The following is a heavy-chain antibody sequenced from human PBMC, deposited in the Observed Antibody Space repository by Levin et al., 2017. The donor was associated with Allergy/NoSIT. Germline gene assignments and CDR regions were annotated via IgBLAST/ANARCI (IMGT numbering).Heavy chain of an antibody. J-gene: IGHJ4*02. CDR1: GYSFTSYW. CDR2: IDPSDSYT. V-gene: IGHV5-10-1*01. D-gene: IGHD3-10*01. CDR3: ARGKRVLLWFGETTALPKDY. Sequence: GGSLRLSCKGSGYSFTSYWISWVRQMPGKGLEWMGRIDPSDSYTNYSLSFQGHVTISADKSISTAYLQWSSLKASDTAMYYCARGKRVLLWFGETTALPKDYWGQGTLVTVSS.